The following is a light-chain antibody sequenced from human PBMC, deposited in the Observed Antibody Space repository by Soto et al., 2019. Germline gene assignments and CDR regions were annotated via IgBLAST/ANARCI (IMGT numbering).Light chain of an antibody. CDR2: TSS. Sequence: EIELTQSPNSLSASVGDRVTITCRASQSISTSLNWYQQKPGKAPNLLIFTSSNLESGVPSRFSGSGSGTDFTLTISSLQPEDFATYFCPQGYSRPRTFGQGTKVDIK. CDR1: QSISTS. CDR3: PQGYSRPRT. J-gene: IGKJ1*01. V-gene: IGKV1-39*01.